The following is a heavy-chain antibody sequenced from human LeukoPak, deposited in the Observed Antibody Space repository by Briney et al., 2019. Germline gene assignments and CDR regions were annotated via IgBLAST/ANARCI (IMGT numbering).Heavy chain of an antibody. CDR3: TKVRSGSSNWALRIFDY. V-gene: IGHV3-30*02. CDR2: IRYDGEKK. J-gene: IGHJ4*02. Sequence: GGSLRLSCVASGLAFSSYGMHWVRQPPGKGLEWGTFIRYDGEKKHYVDSVKGRFTISRDNSKSTLYLEMNSLRVEDTAVYYCTKVRSGSSNWALRIFDYWGQGALVTVSS. CDR1: GLAFSSYG. D-gene: IGHD4-11*01.